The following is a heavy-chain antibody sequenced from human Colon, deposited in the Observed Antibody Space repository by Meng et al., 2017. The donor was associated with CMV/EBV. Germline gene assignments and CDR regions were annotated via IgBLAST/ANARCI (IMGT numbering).Heavy chain of an antibody. Sequence: SLRLSCAASGFTFDDYAMHWVRQAPGKGLEWVSGISWNSGSIGYADSVKGRFTISRDNAKNSLYLQMNSLRAEDTAVYFCARVGYCSGSSCYGTWFDPWGQGTLVTVSS. CDR2: ISWNSGSI. CDR1: GFTFDDYA. V-gene: IGHV3-9*01. D-gene: IGHD2-2*01. J-gene: IGHJ5*02. CDR3: ARVGYCSGSSCYGTWFDP.